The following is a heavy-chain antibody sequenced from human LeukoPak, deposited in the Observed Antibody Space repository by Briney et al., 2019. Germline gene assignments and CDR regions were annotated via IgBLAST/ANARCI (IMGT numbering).Heavy chain of an antibody. CDR3: ARVRDYYDSRGYYFEYFDH. D-gene: IGHD3-22*01. CDR2: ISGSGGST. CDR1: GFTFSSYA. Sequence: GGSLRLSCVASGFTFSSYAMSWVRQAPGKGLEWVSVISGSGGSTYYTDSVKGRFTISRDNSKNTLYLQMNSLRAEDTAVYYCARVRDYYDSRGYYFEYFDHRGQGTLVTVSS. V-gene: IGHV3-23*01. J-gene: IGHJ1*01.